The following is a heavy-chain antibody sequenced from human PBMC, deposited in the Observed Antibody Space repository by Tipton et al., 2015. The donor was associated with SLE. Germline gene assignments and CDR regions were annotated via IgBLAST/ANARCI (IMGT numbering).Heavy chain of an antibody. D-gene: IGHD3-3*01. CDR2: INTSGST. J-gene: IGHJ6*02. CDR1: GDSISRGYN. V-gene: IGHV4-38-2*01. CDR3: ARDVFDFWGGYYQSSYGMDV. Sequence: GLVKPSGTLSLSCAVSGDSISRGYNWGWVRQPPGKGLEWVGRINTSGSTNYNPSLKSRLTISVDTSKNQFSLKLTSVTAADTAVYYCARDVFDFWGGYYQSSYGMDVWGQGTTVTVSS.